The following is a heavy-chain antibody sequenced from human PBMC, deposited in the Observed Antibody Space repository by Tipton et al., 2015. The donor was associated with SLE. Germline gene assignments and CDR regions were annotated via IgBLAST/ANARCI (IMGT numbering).Heavy chain of an antibody. J-gene: IGHJ1*01. D-gene: IGHD6-13*01. CDR2: IYTSGST. CDR1: GGSISGGSYY. CDR3: AREGSSCLFQH. Sequence: TLSLTCTVSGGSISGGSYYWSWIRQPAGKGLEWIGRIYTSGSTNYNPSLKSRVTISVDTSKNQFSLKLSSVTAADTAVYYCAREGSSCLFQHWGQGTLVTVSS. V-gene: IGHV4-61*02.